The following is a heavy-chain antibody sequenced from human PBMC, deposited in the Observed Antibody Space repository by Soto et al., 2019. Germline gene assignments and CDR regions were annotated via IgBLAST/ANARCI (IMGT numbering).Heavy chain of an antibody. V-gene: IGHV4-31*03. CDR3: ARDKRYCTNGVCYNPDGDYYYYMDV. J-gene: IGHJ6*03. CDR1: GGSISSGGYY. Sequence: SETLSLTCTVSGGSISSGGYYWSWIRQHPGKGLEWIGYIYYSGSTYYNPSLKSRVTISVDTSKNQFSLKLSSVTAADTAVYYCARDKRYCTNGVCYNPDGDYYYYMDVWGKGTTVTVSS. CDR2: IYYSGST. D-gene: IGHD2-8*01.